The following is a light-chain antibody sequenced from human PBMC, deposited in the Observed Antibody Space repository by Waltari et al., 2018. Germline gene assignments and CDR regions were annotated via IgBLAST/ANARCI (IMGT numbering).Light chain of an antibody. V-gene: IGKV1-33*01. J-gene: IGKJ2*01. CDR2: DAS. Sequence: DIQMTQSPSSLSASVGDRVTITCQASQDISNYLNWYQQKPGKAPKLLIYDASYLERGVPSRFSGSGSGTDFTFTISSLQPEDIATYYCQQYDIPRYTFGQGTKLEIK. CDR1: QDISNY. CDR3: QQYDIPRYT.